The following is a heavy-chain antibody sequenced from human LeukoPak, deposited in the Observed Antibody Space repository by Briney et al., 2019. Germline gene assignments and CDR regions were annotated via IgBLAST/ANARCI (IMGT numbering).Heavy chain of an antibody. D-gene: IGHD3-22*01. Sequence: PSQTLSVTCTVSGGSLSSGGYYWRWPRQHPGKGLEWFGYIYYCGSNYYHTLLESRVTIPVDTSKNHFSLKLSSVTAADTGVYFSASSRGYYYIAGWGQGSLVTVSA. CDR1: GGSLSSGGYY. J-gene: IGHJ4*02. V-gene: IGHV4-31*03. CDR2: IYYCGSN. CDR3: ASSRGYYYIAG.